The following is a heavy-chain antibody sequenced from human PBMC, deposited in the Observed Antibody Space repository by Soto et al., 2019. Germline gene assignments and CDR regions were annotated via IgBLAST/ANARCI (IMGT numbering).Heavy chain of an antibody. D-gene: IGHD2-15*01. CDR3: AKNRGNIGDDGMGV. J-gene: IGHJ6*02. V-gene: IGHV3-23*01. Sequence: EVHLLESGGGLVQPGGSLKLSCAASGFPFSGYGFRSYALTWVRQALGMGLEWVSLIGGSGTITYLADSVKGRFTISRNKSKKTLDLPMGSLRVEDAAVYDCAKNRGNIGDDGMGVWGQGNTVTVSS. CDR1: GFPFSGYGFRSYA. CDR2: IGGSGTIT.